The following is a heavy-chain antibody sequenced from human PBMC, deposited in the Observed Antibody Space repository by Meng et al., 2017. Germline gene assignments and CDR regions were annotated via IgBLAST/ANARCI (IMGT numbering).Heavy chain of an antibody. CDR1: EDSVSSNSAA. CDR2: AYYRSKWYH. V-gene: IGHV6-1*01. D-gene: IGHD1-26*01. J-gene: IGHJ4*02. Sequence: QLQLQPAGPVLVQPAPTLSLICAISEDSVSSNSAAWNWIRQSPSRGLEWLGRAYYRSKWYHDYAESVKSRISIDPDTSKNQFSLQLRSVTPEDSAVYYCARGSYSFDSWGQRTLVTVSS. CDR3: ARGSYSFDS.